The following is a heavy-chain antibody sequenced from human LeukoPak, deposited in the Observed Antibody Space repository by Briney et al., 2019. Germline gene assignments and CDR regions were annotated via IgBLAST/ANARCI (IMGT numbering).Heavy chain of an antibody. J-gene: IGHJ4*02. CDR3: AKEVGATHRYFDC. CDR1: GFTFSSYG. CDR2: IWYDGSNK. Sequence: PGGSLRLSCAASGFTFSSYGMHWVRQAPGKGLEWVAVIWYDGSNKYYADSVKGRFTISRDNSKNTLYLQMNSLKAEDTAVYYCAKEVGATHRYFDCWGQGTLVTVSS. D-gene: IGHD1-26*01. V-gene: IGHV3-33*06.